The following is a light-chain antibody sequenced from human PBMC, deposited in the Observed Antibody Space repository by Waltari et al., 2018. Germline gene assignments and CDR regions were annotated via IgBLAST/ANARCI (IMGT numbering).Light chain of an antibody. CDR2: DAS. CDR3: QQYADLPPYN. CDR1: QTVSTN. J-gene: IGKJ2*01. Sequence: DIGMTQSPGTLSASPGDSSTLSSRVSQTVSTNLAWYQQKPGQAPRLLIYDASTRVTGVPARFSGSGSGTDFTLTIASLQSEDFGVYYCQQYADLPPYNFGQGTKLEI. V-gene: IGKV3-15*01.